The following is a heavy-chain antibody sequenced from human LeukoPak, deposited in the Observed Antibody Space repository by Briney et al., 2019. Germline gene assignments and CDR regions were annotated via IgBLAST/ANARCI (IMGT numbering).Heavy chain of an antibody. CDR3: ARDLVGATHFDY. V-gene: IGHV4-31*03. CDR1: GGSISSGGYY. J-gene: IGHJ4*02. D-gene: IGHD1-26*01. CDR2: IYYSGST. Sequence: PSETLSLTCTVSGGSISSGGYYWSWIRQHPGKGLEWIGYIYYSGSTYYNPSLKGRVTISVDTSKNQFSLKLSSVTAADTAVYYCARDLVGATHFDYWGQGTLVTVSS.